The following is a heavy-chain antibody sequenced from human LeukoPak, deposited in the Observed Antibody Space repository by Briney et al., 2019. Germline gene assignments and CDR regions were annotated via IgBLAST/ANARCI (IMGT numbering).Heavy chain of an antibody. D-gene: IGHD2-21*02. CDR1: GGSISSSSYY. CDR3: ARHEHIVVVTAIYAGAFDI. V-gene: IGHV4-39*01. CDR2: LSHSGSS. J-gene: IGHJ3*02. Sequence: SETLSLTCTVSGGSISSSSYYWGWIRQPPGKGLEWIGTLSHSGSSYYNPSLKSRVTISVDTSKNQFSLNLSSVTAADTAVYYCARHEHIVVVTAIYAGAFDIWGQGTMVTVSS.